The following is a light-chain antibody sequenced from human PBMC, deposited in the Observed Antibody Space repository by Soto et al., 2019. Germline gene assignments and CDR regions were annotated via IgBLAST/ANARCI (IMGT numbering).Light chain of an antibody. J-gene: IGKJ1*01. CDR2: GAS. CDR1: QSVSSN. V-gene: IGKV3-15*01. Sequence: EIVMTQSPATLSVSPGERATLSCRAIQSVSSNLAWYHQKPGQGPRVLIYGASTRATGIPARFNGSGSGTDFPLTISSLESEDFAVYLCQQYNNWPPRAWRFGAGTKVEIK. CDR3: QQYNNWPPRAWR.